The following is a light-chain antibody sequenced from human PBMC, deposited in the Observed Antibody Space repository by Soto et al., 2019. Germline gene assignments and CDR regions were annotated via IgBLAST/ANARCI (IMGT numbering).Light chain of an antibody. Sequence: QSVLTQPPLVSGAPGQRVTISSTGSSSNIGAGYDVHWYQQLPGTAPKLLIYGNSNRPSGVPDRFSGSKSGTSASLAITGLQAEDEADYYCQSYDSSLSGWVFGGGTQLTVL. J-gene: IGLJ3*02. V-gene: IGLV1-40*01. CDR3: QSYDSSLSGWV. CDR2: GNS. CDR1: SSNIGAGYD.